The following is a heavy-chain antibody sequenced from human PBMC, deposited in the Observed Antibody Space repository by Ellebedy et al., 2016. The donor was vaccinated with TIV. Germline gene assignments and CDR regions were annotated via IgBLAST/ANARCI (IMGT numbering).Heavy chain of an antibody. J-gene: IGHJ5*02. D-gene: IGHD3-16*01. CDR3: ATLGDGTRASWFDP. CDR2: INPSGGST. Sequence: AASVKVSCKASGYTFTSYYMHWVRQAPGQGLEWMGIINPSGGSTSYAQKFQGRVTMTEDTSTDTAYMELSSLRSEDTAVYYCATLGDGTRASWFDPWGQGTLVTVSS. V-gene: IGHV1-46*01. CDR1: GYTFTSYY.